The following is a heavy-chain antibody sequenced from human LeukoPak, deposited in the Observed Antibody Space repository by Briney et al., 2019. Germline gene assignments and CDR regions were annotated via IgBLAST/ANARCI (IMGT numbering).Heavy chain of an antibody. CDR1: GGTFSSYA. D-gene: IGHD4-23*01. CDR2: IIPILGIA. Sequence: ASVKVSCKASGGTFSSYAISWVRQAPGQGLEWMGRIIPILGIANYAQKFQGRGTITADKSTSTAYMELSSLRSEDTAVYYCARGEDYGGNVGYWGQGTLVTVSS. CDR3: ARGEDYGGNVGY. J-gene: IGHJ4*02. V-gene: IGHV1-69*04.